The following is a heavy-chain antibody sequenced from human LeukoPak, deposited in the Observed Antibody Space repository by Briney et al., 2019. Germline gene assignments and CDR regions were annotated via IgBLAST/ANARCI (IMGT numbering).Heavy chain of an antibody. D-gene: IGHD6-13*01. J-gene: IGHJ4*02. CDR3: ARGFGSGSSWPYYFDY. CDR2: IIPIFGTA. CDR1: GGTFSSYA. Sequence: SVKVSCKASGGTFSSYAISWVRQAPGQGLEWMGGIIPIFGTANYAQKFQGRVTMTRDTSTSTVYMELSSLRSEDTAVYYCARGFGSGSSWPYYFDYWGQGTLVTVSS. V-gene: IGHV1-69*05.